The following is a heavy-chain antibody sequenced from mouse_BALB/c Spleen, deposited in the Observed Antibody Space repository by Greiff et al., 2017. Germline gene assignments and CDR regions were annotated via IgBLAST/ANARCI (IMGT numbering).Heavy chain of an antibody. Sequence: VQLQQSGPGLVKPSQSLSLTCTVTGYSITSDYAWNWIRQFPGNKLEWMGYISYSGSTSYNPSLKSRISITRDTSKNQFFLQLNSVTTEDTATYYCARNYRYDQGAMDCWGQGTSVTVSS. CDR3: ARNYRYDQGAMDC. CDR2: ISYSGST. V-gene: IGHV3-2*02. CDR1: GYSITSDYA. J-gene: IGHJ4*01. D-gene: IGHD2-14*01.